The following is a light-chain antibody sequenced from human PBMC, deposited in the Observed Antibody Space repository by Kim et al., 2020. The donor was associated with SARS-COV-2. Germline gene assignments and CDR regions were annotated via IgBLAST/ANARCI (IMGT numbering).Light chain of an antibody. CDR2: YDS. Sequence: GKTARVSCGGNSIGSKSVRWYQQKAGQAPVLVIYYDSDRPSGIPERFSGSNSGNTATLTISRVEAGDEADYYCQVWDSGSDHRVVFGGGTQLTVL. CDR3: QVWDSGSDHRVV. CDR1: SIGSKS. J-gene: IGLJ2*01. V-gene: IGLV3-21*04.